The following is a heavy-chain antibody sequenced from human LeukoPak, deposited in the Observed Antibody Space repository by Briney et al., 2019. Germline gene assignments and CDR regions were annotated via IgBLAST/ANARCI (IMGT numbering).Heavy chain of an antibody. Sequence: PSETLSLTCTVSGGSIGSYHWNWIRQPPGKGLEWIGIAFYSGGTNYNPSLKSRVAISGDTSKNQFALKLSSVTAADTAMYYCAASFGGYVLDYWGQGALVIVSS. CDR2: AFYSGGT. CDR1: GGSIGSYH. J-gene: IGHJ4*02. D-gene: IGHD5-12*01. V-gene: IGHV4-59*01. CDR3: AASFGGYVLDY.